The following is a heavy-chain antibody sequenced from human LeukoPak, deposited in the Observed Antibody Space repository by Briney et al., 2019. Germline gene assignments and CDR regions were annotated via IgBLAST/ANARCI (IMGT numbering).Heavy chain of an antibody. Sequence: GASVRVSCKTSGYTFTAYHIHWMRLAPGQGLEWMGWINPRIDETTFAPKFQGRVAMPTDTSLTTAYMELSSLTSDDTAVYFCATEGSYFLTSFDHWGLGTLVTVSS. CDR2: INPRIDET. J-gene: IGHJ4*02. CDR3: ATEGSYFLTSFDH. D-gene: IGHD3-10*01. CDR1: GYTFTAYH. V-gene: IGHV1-2*02.